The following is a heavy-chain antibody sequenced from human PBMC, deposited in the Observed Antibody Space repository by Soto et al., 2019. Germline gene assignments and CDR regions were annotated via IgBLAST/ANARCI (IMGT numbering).Heavy chain of an antibody. CDR1: GFTFSSYW. J-gene: IGHJ4*02. V-gene: IGHV3-74*01. D-gene: IGHD4-17*01. CDR3: ARLAATSYGDYDPDFDY. Sequence: EVQLVESGGGLVQPGGSLRLSCAASGFTFSSYWMHWVRQAPGKGLVWVSRINSDGSSTSYADSVKGQFTISRDNAKNTLYLQMNSLRAEDTAVYYCARLAATSYGDYDPDFDYWGQGTLVTVSS. CDR2: INSDGSST.